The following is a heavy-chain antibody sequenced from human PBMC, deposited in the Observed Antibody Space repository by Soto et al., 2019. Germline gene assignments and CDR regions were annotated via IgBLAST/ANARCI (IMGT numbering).Heavy chain of an antibody. CDR3: ARGPSGDKVDY. J-gene: IGHJ4*02. D-gene: IGHD7-27*01. V-gene: IGHV4-30-4*01. CDR2: IYDGGST. Sequence: QVQLQESGPGLVKPSETLSLTCTVSGGSISNVNDCWSWIRQSPDKGLEWIGQIYDGGSTYNNPSLKSQVTISVDTSKNQFSLKLSSVTVADTAVYYCARGPSGDKVDYWGQGTLVSVSS. CDR1: GGSISNVNDC.